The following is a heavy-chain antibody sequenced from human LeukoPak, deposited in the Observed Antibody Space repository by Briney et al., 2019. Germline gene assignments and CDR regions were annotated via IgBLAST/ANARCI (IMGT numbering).Heavy chain of an antibody. CDR1: GFTVSSNL. CDR2: IYSGGST. D-gene: IGHD4-23*01. CDR3: ARDVYGSNPFEY. J-gene: IGHJ4*02. V-gene: IGHV3-53*01. Sequence: PGGSLRLSCAASGFTVSSNLMSWVRQAPGKGLEWVSVIYSGGSTYYADSVKGRLTISRDNSKKMLYLQMNNLRAEDTAVYYCARDVYGSNPFEYWGQGTLVTVSS.